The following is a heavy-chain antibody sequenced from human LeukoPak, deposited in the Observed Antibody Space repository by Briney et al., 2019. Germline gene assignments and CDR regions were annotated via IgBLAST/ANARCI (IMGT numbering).Heavy chain of an antibody. Sequence: GGSLRLSCAASGFTFSSYEMNWVRQAPGKGLEWVSYISSSGSTIYYADSVKGRFTVSRDNSKNTLYLQMNGLRVEDTALYYCVKDRVPDSGWSFDVWGRGTMVTVSA. CDR2: ISSSGSTI. D-gene: IGHD6-19*01. CDR1: GFTFSSYE. CDR3: VKDRVPDSGWSFDV. V-gene: IGHV3-48*03. J-gene: IGHJ3*01.